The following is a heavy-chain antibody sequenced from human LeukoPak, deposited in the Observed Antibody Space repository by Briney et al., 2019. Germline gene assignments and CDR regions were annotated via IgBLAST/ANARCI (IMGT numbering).Heavy chain of an antibody. J-gene: IGHJ6*03. CDR3: ARGGGLRYFDWLSYPYYYYYMDV. V-gene: IGHV1-18*01. CDR2: ISAYNGNT. Sequence: ASVKVSCKASGYTFTSYGISWVRQAPGQGLEWMGWISAYNGNTNYAQKLQGRVTMTTDTSTSTAYMELRSLRSDDTAVYYCARGGGLRYFDWLSYPYYYYYMDVWGKGTTVTVSS. CDR1: GYTFTSYG. D-gene: IGHD3-9*01.